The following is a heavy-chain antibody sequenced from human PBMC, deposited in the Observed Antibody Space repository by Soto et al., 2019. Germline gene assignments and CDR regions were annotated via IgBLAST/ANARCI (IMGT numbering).Heavy chain of an antibody. V-gene: IGHV1-69*06. D-gene: IGHD6-6*01. CDR1: GGTFSSYA. CDR3: ARDGGIAARSGWVGYYYYYGMDV. Sequence: GASVKVSCKASGGTFSSYAISWVRQAPGQGLEWMGGIIPIFGTANYAQKFQGRVTITADKSTSTAYMELSSLRSEDTAVYYCARDGGIAARSGWVGYYYYYGMDVWGQGTTVTVSS. CDR2: IIPIFGTA. J-gene: IGHJ6*02.